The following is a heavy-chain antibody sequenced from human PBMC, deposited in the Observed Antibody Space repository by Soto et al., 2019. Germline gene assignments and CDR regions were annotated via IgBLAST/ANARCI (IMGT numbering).Heavy chain of an antibody. CDR3: AHCRGGVASF. D-gene: IGHD2-2*01. J-gene: IGHJ4*02. CDR1: GFSLSTRDVG. Sequence: QITLNESGPTLVKPTQTLTLTCTFSGFSLSTRDVGVGWIRQPPGEALEWLGVVYWDDSKTYSPSLESRLTITKDTSKTQVVLRMTNMGPVDTATYYCAHCRGGVASFWGEGTLVTVSS. CDR2: VYWDDSK. V-gene: IGHV2-5*02.